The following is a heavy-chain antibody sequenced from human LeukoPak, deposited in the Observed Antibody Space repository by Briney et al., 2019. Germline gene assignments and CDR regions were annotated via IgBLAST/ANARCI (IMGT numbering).Heavy chain of an antibody. D-gene: IGHD6-19*01. CDR1: GYTFTSYA. V-gene: IGHV1-3*03. J-gene: IGHJ5*02. Sequence: GASVKVSCKASGYTFTSYAMHWVRQAPGQRLQWMGWINAGNGNTKYSQEFQGRVTITRDTSASTAYMELSSLRSEDMAVYYCAREDRIAVAGYNWFDPWGQGTLVTVSS. CDR2: INAGNGNT. CDR3: AREDRIAVAGYNWFDP.